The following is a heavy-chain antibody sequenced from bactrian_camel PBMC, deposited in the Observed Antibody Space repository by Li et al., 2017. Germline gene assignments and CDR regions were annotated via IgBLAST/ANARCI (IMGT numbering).Heavy chain of an antibody. V-gene: IGHV3S53*01. CDR1: QYTSSSNC. Sequence: HVQLVESGGGSVQTGGSLRLSCTSSQYTSSSNCIGRFRQAPGKEREGVATIDSGGSTTYVDSVKGRFTISRDNAKNTVYLQMNSLKSEDTALYYCVRGYWQTGRIPSWAIRGQGTQVTVS. CDR3: VRGYWQTGRIPSWAI. CDR2: IDSGGST. J-gene: IGHJ4*01. D-gene: IGHD2*01.